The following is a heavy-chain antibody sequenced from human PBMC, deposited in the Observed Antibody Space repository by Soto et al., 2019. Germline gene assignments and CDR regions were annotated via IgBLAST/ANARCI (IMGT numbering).Heavy chain of an antibody. Sequence: EVQLLESGGGLVQPGWSLRLSRAASGFTFSSYAMSVVRQAPGKGLEWVSAISGSGGSTYYADSVKGRFTISSDNSKNTQYLQMNSLRAEDTAVYYCAGEQQLVRGRCYGGQGPLVTVSS. CDR1: GFTFSSYA. D-gene: IGHD6-13*01. CDR3: AGEQQLVRGRCY. CDR2: ISGSGGST. J-gene: IGHJ4*02. V-gene: IGHV3-23*01.